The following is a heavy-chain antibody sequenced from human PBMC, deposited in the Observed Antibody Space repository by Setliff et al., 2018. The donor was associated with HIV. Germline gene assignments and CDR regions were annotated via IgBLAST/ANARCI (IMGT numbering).Heavy chain of an antibody. J-gene: IGHJ4*02. Sequence: SETLSLTCVVSGGSISSGGYSWSWIRQPPGKGLEWIGYIYHSGITYYNPSLKSRVTISVDRSKNQLSLKLSSVTAADTAVYYCVATTHNFWSAYTSWGQGTPVTVPS. CDR2: IYHSGIT. D-gene: IGHD3-3*01. CDR1: GGSISSGGYS. CDR3: VATTHNFWSAYTS. V-gene: IGHV4-30-2*01.